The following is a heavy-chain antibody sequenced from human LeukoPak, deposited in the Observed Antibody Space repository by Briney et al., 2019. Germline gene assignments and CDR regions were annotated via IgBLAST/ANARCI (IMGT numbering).Heavy chain of an antibody. D-gene: IGHD6-19*01. CDR2: INIISGGT. CDR3: ARGREVAGTVGY. J-gene: IGHJ4*02. Sequence: GTSVNVSCKASGYTFTGYYMHWVRQAPGQGLEWIGWINIISGGTNYAQKFQGRVTMTRDTSISTAYMELSRLTSDDTAVYYCARGREVAGTVGYWGQGTLVTVSS. V-gene: IGHV1-2*02. CDR1: GYTFTGYY.